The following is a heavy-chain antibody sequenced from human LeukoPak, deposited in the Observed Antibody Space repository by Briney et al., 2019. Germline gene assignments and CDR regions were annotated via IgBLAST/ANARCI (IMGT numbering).Heavy chain of an antibody. Sequence: GESLKISCQGSGYSFTTFWIGWVRQMPGKDLEWMGLIYPGDSDTRYSPSFQGQVTISADKSISTAYLQWSSLKASDTAIYYYARRERKQGTYYYYYGMDVWGQGTTVTVSS. V-gene: IGHV5-51*01. J-gene: IGHJ6*02. CDR1: GYSFTTFW. CDR2: IYPGDSDT. CDR3: ARRERKQGTYYYYYGMDV.